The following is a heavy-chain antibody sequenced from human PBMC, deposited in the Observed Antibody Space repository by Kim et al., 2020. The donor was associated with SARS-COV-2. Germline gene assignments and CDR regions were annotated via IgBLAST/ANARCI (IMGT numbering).Heavy chain of an antibody. CDR1: GFSLGDYI. V-gene: IGHV3-49*04. J-gene: IGHJ6*02. CDR2: IRTKVYGETT. D-gene: IGHD3-10*02. CDR3: ARDPWYVPVYYYGMDV. Sequence: GGSLRLSCTGSGFSLGDYIMTWVRQAPGKGLEWVGLIRTKVYGETTQYAASVEGRFTISRDDSKSIAYLQMNSLKTEDTAVYYCARDPWYVPVYYYGMDVWGQGTTVTVSS.